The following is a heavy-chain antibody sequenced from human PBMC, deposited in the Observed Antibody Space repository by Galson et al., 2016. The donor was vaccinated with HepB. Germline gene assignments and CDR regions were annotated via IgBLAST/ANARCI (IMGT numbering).Heavy chain of an antibody. CDR1: GFIFSSYS. V-gene: IGHV3-21*01. CDR2: ISSSSSYI. J-gene: IGHJ4*02. CDR3: VRDRRNFFDY. Sequence: SLRLSGTASGFIFSSYSMNWVRQAPGKELERVSSISSSSSYIYYTDSVNGRFTISRGNAKNSLYLQMDSLRADDTAVYYCVRDRRNFFDYWGQGTLVTFSS.